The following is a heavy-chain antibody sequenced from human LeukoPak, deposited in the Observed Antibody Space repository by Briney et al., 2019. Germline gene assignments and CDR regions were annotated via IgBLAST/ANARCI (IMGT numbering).Heavy chain of an antibody. CDR3: AKEGDYYGSGSYRDGFDI. Sequence: GGSLRLSCAASGFTFSSYGMHWVRQAPGKGLEWVAFIRYDGSNKCNADSVKGRFTISRDSFKNTLYLQMNSLRPEDTAVYYCAKEGDYYGSGSYRDGFDIWGQGTRATVSS. J-gene: IGHJ3*02. D-gene: IGHD3-10*01. V-gene: IGHV3-30*02. CDR2: IRYDGSNK. CDR1: GFTFSSYG.